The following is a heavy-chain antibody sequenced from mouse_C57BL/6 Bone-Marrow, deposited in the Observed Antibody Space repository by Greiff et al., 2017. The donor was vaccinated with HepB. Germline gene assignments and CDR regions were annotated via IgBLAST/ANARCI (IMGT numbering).Heavy chain of an antibody. J-gene: IGHJ2*01. V-gene: IGHV5-17*01. CDR2: ISSGSSTI. Sequence: EVKLMESGGGLVKPGGSLKLSCAASGFTFSDYGMHWVRQAPEKGLEWVAYISSGSSTIYYADTVKGRFTISRDNAKNTLFLQMTSLRSEDTAMYYCASEGYFDYWGQGTTLTVSS. CDR1: GFTFSDYG. CDR3: ASEGYFDY.